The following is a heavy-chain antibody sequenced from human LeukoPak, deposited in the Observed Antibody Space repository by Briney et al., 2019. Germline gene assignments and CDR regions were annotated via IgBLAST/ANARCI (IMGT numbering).Heavy chain of an antibody. V-gene: IGHV5-51*01. D-gene: IGHD6-19*01. Sequence: GASLQISCKGSGYSFTSYWIGWVRQMPGKGLEWMGIIYPGDSDTRYSPSFQGQVTISADKSISTAYLQWSSLKASDTAMYYCARRIAVAGDDAFDIWGQGTMVTVSS. CDR2: IYPGDSDT. CDR3: ARRIAVAGDDAFDI. J-gene: IGHJ3*02. CDR1: GYSFTSYW.